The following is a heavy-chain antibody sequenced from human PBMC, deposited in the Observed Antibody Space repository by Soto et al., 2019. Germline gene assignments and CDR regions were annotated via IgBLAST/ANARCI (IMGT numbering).Heavy chain of an antibody. D-gene: IGHD6-13*01. CDR3: ARDGRGAAGLDY. CDR2: IWYDGSNK. CDR1: GFTFSSYG. Sequence: GGSLRLSCAASGFTFSSYGMHWVRQAPGKGLEWVAVIWYDGSNKYYADSVKGRFTISRDNSKNTLYLQMNSLRAEDTAVYYCARDGRGAAGLDYWGQGTLVTVSS. V-gene: IGHV3-33*01. J-gene: IGHJ4*02.